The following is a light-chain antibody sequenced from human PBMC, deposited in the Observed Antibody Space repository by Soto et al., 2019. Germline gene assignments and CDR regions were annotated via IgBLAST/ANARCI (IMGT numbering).Light chain of an antibody. V-gene: IGLV2-14*03. Sequence: QSVLTQPASVFGSPGQSITISCTGTSSDVGGYNFVSWYQQHPGKAPKLMIYEVSNRPSGVSNRFSGSKSGNTASLTISGLQPEDEADYYCSSYKTSSTVVSGTGTKVTVL. J-gene: IGLJ1*01. CDR1: SSDVGGYNF. CDR3: SSYKTSSTVV. CDR2: EVS.